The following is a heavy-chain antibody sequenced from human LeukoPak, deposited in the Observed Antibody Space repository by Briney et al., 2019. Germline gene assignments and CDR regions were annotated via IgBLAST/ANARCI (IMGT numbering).Heavy chain of an antibody. Sequence: AGGSLRLSCAASGFSFSTSTMNWVRQAPGKGLEWISSIGKTSRDMYYADSVRGRFTISRDNAKNSQFLLMNSLRVEDTSVYYCVRGDNRDYWGQGTLVTVSS. CDR1: GFSFSTST. CDR2: IGKTSRDM. CDR3: VRGDNRDY. V-gene: IGHV3-21*01. D-gene: IGHD1-14*01. J-gene: IGHJ4*02.